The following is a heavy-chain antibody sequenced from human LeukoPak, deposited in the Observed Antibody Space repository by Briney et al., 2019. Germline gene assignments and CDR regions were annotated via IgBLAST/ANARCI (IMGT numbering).Heavy chain of an antibody. CDR2: ISSSGSTI. CDR3: ARLVEYQLLYWFDP. CDR1: GFTFSDYY. V-gene: IGHV3-11*01. D-gene: IGHD2-2*01. Sequence: RGSLRLSCAASGFTFSDYYMSWIRQAPGKGLEWVSYISSSGSTIYYADSVKGRFTISRDNAKNSLYLQMNSLRAEDTAVYYCARLVEYQLLYWFDPWGQGTLVTVSS. J-gene: IGHJ5*02.